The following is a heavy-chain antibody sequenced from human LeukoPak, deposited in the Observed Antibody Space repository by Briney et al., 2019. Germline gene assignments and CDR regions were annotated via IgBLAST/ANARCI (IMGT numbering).Heavy chain of an antibody. Sequence: SETLSLPCTVSGGSISSYYWNWIRQPPGKRLEWIGYIYYSGSTNYNPSLKSRVTISADTSKNQFSLKLSSVTAADTAVYYCARGGEYQLLSWFDPWGQGTLVTVSS. D-gene: IGHD2-2*01. CDR3: ARGGEYQLLSWFDP. J-gene: IGHJ5*02. CDR2: IYYSGST. V-gene: IGHV4-59*01. CDR1: GGSISSYY.